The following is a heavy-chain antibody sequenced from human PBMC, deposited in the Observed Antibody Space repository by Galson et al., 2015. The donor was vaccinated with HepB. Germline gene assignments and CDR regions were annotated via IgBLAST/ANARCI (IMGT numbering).Heavy chain of an antibody. V-gene: IGHV3-74*01. CDR3: ARDRGGEYLLYAFDI. CDR1: GFTFSSYW. Sequence: SLRLSCAASGFTFSSYWMHWVRQAPGKGLVWVSRINSDGRSTTYADSVKGRFTISRDNAKNTLYLQMNSLKADDTAVYYCARDRGGEYLLYAFDIWGQGTVVTVSS. J-gene: IGHJ3*02. D-gene: IGHD3-10*01. CDR2: INSDGRST.